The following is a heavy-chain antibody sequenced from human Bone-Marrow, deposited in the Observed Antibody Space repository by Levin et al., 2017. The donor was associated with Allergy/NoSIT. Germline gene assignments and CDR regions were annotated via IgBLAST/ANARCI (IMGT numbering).Heavy chain of an antibody. CDR2: IDLAGDK. CDR3: ARCRVSIRTFDY. V-gene: IGHV2-70*04. Sequence: ESGPTLVKPTQTLTLTCSFSGFSLSTSGMTVSWIRQSPGKAPEWLARIDLAGDKLYTTSLKSRRTISKATSKNQVVRRVANVDPVDTATYYCARCRVSIRTFDYWGQGTLVTVSS. J-gene: IGHJ4*02. CDR1: GFSLSTSGMT. D-gene: IGHD2-15*01.